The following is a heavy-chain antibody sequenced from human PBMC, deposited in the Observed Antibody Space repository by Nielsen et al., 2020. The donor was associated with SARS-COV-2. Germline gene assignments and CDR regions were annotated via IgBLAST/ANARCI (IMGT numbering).Heavy chain of an antibody. V-gene: IGHV4-34*01. D-gene: IGHD3-22*01. Sequence: SETLSLTCAVYGGSFSGYYWSWIRQPPGKGLEWIGEINHSGSTNYNPSLKSRVTISVDTSKNQFSLKLSSVTAADTAVYYCARGLRDYDSSGYYVDYWGQGTLVTVSS. CDR1: GGSFSGYY. CDR2: INHSGST. J-gene: IGHJ4*02. CDR3: ARGLRDYDSSGYYVDY.